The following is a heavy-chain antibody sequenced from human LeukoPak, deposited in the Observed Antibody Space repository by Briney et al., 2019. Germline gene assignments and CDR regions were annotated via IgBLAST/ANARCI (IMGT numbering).Heavy chain of an antibody. CDR1: GYSFTSYW. D-gene: IGHD3-22*01. V-gene: IGHV5-51*01. Sequence: GESLKISCKGSGYSFTSYWIGWVRQMPGKGLEWMGIIYPGDSDTRYSPSFQGQVTISADKSISTAYLQWSNLKASDTAMYYCASQPQGAYYDSSGYPNDAFDIWGQGTMVTVSS. CDR2: IYPGDSDT. CDR3: ASQPQGAYYDSSGYPNDAFDI. J-gene: IGHJ3*02.